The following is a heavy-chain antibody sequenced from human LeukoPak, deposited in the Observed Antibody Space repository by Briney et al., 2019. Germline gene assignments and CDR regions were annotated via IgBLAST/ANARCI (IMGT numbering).Heavy chain of an antibody. J-gene: IGHJ4*02. D-gene: IGHD6-13*01. V-gene: IGHV3-30*18. Sequence: GGSLRLSCTASGFTFSSYGMHWVRQAPGKGLEWVAVISYDGSNKYYADSVKGRSTISRDNSKNTLYLQMNSLRADDTAVYYCAKSGALAGQQLGSALGYWGQGTLVTVSS. CDR2: ISYDGSNK. CDR1: GFTFSSYG. CDR3: AKSGALAGQQLGSALGY.